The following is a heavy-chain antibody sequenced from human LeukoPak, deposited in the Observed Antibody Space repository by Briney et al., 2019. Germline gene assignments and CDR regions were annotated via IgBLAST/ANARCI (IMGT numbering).Heavy chain of an antibody. J-gene: IGHJ4*02. Sequence: GGSLRLSCAASGFTFSSFSMNWVRQAPGKGLEWLSYISSTSSAIYYADSLKGRFTISRDNAKNSLYLQMNSLRAEDTAVYYCARRDYWGQGTLVTVSS. CDR1: GFTFSSFS. CDR3: ARRDY. CDR2: ISSTSSAI. V-gene: IGHV3-48*04.